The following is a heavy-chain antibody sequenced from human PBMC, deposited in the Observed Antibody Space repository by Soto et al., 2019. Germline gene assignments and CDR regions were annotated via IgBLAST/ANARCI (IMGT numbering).Heavy chain of an antibody. CDR1: GGSFSGYY. CDR3: ARGEEWELLFDY. V-gene: IGHV4-34*01. CDR2: INHSGST. Sequence: SETLSLTCAVYGGSFSGYYWSWIRQPPGKGLEWIGEINHSGSTNYNPSLKSRVTISVDTSKNQFSLKLSSVTAADTAVYYCARGEEWELLFDYWGQGTLVTVSS. J-gene: IGHJ4*02. D-gene: IGHD1-26*01.